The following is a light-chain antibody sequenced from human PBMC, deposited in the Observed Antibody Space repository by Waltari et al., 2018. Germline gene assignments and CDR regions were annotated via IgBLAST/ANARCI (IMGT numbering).Light chain of an antibody. CDR2: KAS. Sequence: DIQMTQSPSPLSASVGYRVTITCRASQSIDNLLTWYQQKPGKAPKVLIYKASGLESGVPSRFSGSGSGTEFTLTISSLQADDFATYYCQQYHYYPVTFGQGTKLEI. V-gene: IGKV1-5*03. CDR3: QQYHYYPVT. J-gene: IGKJ2*01. CDR1: QSIDNL.